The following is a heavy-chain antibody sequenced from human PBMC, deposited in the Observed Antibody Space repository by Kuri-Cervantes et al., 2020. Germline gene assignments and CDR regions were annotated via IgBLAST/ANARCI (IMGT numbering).Heavy chain of an antibody. CDR2: IGTAGDT. CDR3: ARQHGGWASFDY. J-gene: IGHJ4*02. CDR1: GFTLNNYD. D-gene: IGHD6-19*01. Sequence: GGSLRLSCAASGFTLNNYDMHWVRQPRGKGLEWVSAIGTAGDTYYAGPVNGRFTISRDNAKNSLYLQMNSLRAEDTAVYYCARQHGGWASFDYWGQGTLVTVSS. V-gene: IGHV3-13*01.